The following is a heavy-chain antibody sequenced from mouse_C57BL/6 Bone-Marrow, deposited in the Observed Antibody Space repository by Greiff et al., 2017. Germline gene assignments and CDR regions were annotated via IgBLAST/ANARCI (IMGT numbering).Heavy chain of an antibody. D-gene: IGHD2-3*01. CDR1: GYTFTGYW. J-gene: IGHJ3*01. Sequence: VQGVESGAELMKPGASVKLSCKATGYTFTGYWIEWVKQRPGHGLEWIGEILPGSGSTNYNEKFKGKATFTADTSTNTAYMQLISLATEDSAIYYCARSYDGYYQFAYWGQGTLVTVSA. V-gene: IGHV1-9*01. CDR3: ARSYDGYYQFAY. CDR2: ILPGSGST.